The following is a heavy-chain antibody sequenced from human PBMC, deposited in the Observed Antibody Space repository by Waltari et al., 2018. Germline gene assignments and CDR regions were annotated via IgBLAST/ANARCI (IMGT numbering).Heavy chain of an antibody. CDR1: GGTFSSHV. Sequence: QVQLVQSGAEVKKPGSSVKVSCKASGGTFSSHVIIWVQQAPGQGLGWMGGISPIFGTANYAQKFQGRVTITADESTSTAYMELSSLRSEDTAVYYCASLRLDTYWFDPWGQGTLVTVSS. D-gene: IGHD5-12*01. CDR2: ISPIFGTA. J-gene: IGHJ5*02. V-gene: IGHV1-69*01. CDR3: ASLRLDTYWFDP.